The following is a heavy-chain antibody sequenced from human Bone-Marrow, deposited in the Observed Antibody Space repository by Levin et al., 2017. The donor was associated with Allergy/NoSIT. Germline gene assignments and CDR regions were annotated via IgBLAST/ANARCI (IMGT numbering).Heavy chain of an antibody. J-gene: IGHJ4*02. Sequence: GGSLRLSCAASGFTFSSYGMHWVRQAPGKGLEWVAVISYDGSNKYYADSVKGRFTISRDNSKNTLYLQMNSLRAEDTAVYYCAKEKGRAVANFFFDYWGQGTLVTVSS. D-gene: IGHD6-19*01. CDR2: ISYDGSNK. V-gene: IGHV3-30*18. CDR3: AKEKGRAVANFFFDY. CDR1: GFTFSSYG.